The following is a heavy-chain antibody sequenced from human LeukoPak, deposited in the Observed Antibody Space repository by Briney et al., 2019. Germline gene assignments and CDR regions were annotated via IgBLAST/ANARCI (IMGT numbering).Heavy chain of an antibody. D-gene: IGHD2-2*01. V-gene: IGHV3-23*01. Sequence: GGSLRLSCAASGFTFSNYAMSWVRQAPGRGLEGSPAFSGSGGNTYYADSVKGRFTISRDNSKNTLFLQMNSLRAEDTAVYYCAKEAQGCSITSCYFDSWGQGTLVTVSS. CDR3: AKEAQGCSITSCYFDS. CDR2: FSGSGGNT. CDR1: GFTFSNYA. J-gene: IGHJ4*02.